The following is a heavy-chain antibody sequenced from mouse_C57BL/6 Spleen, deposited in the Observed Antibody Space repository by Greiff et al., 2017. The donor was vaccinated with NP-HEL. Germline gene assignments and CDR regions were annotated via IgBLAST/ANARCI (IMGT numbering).Heavy chain of an antibody. CDR2: ISSGGDYI. V-gene: IGHV5-9-1*02. CDR1: GFTFSSYA. J-gene: IGHJ4*01. CDR3: TRVPGNYAMDY. Sequence: EVHLVESGEGLVKPGGSLKLSCAASGFTFSSYAMSWVRQTPEKRLEWVAYISSGGDYIYYADTVKGRFTISRDNARNTLYLQMSSLKSEDTAMYYCTRVPGNYAMDYWGQGTSVTVSS.